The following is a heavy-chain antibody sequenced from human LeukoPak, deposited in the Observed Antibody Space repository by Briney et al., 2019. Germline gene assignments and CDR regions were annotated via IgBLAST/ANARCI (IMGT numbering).Heavy chain of an antibody. D-gene: IGHD4-17*01. Sequence: ASVKVSCKASGYTFTSYDMHWVRQAPGQGLEWMGIINPSGDSTSYAQKFQGRVTMTTDTSTSTAYMELRSLRSDDTAVYYCARLDTMTTVTLDYWGQGTLVIVSS. CDR3: ARLDTMTTVTLDY. CDR1: GYTFTSYD. V-gene: IGHV1-46*01. J-gene: IGHJ4*02. CDR2: INPSGDST.